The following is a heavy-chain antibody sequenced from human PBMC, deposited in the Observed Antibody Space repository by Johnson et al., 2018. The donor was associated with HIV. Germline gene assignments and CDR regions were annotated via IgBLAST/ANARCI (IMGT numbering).Heavy chain of an antibody. Sequence: VQLVESGGGLVQPGGSLRLSCAASGFTFSSYAMHWVRQAPGKGLEYVSAISSNGGSTYYANSVKGRFTISRDNSKNSLYLQMNSLGAEDTAVYYCASFVVVVAATGAFDIWGQGTMVTVSS. D-gene: IGHD2-15*01. CDR3: ASFVVVVAATGAFDI. CDR2: ISSNGGST. J-gene: IGHJ3*02. V-gene: IGHV3-64*01. CDR1: GFTFSSYA.